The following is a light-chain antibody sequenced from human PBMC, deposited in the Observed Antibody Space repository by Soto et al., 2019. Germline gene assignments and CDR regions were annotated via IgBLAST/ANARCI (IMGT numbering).Light chain of an antibody. J-gene: IGKJ1*01. CDR3: QQYNNWPPWT. V-gene: IGKV3-15*01. CDR1: QSVSSN. Sequence: EIVMPQSPATLPVSPGERATLSCRASQSVSSNLAWYQQKPGQAPRLLIYGASTRATGIPARFSGSGSGTEFTLTLSSLQSEDFAVYSCQQYNNWPPWTFGQGTKVDIK. CDR2: GAS.